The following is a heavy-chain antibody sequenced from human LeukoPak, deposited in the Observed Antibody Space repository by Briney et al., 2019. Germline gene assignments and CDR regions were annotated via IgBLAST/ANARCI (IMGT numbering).Heavy chain of an antibody. J-gene: IGHJ6*03. Sequence: PSETLSLTCAVYGGSSSGYYWSWIRQPPGKGLEWIGEINHSGSTNYNPSLKSRVTISVDTSKNQFSLKLSSVTAADTAVYYCARGLGEDILTGHYYYYYMDVWGKGTTVTVSS. CDR2: INHSGST. CDR3: ARGLGEDILTGHYYYYYMDV. CDR1: GGSSSGYY. D-gene: IGHD3-9*01. V-gene: IGHV4-34*01.